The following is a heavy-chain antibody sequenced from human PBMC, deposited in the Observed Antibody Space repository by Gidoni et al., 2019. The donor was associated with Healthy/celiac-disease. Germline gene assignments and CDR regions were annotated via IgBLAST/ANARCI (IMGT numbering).Heavy chain of an antibody. J-gene: IGHJ4*02. Sequence: QVQLVESGGGVVQPGRSLRLSCAASGFPFSSYGMHWVRQAPGKGLGWVAVISYDGSNKYYADSVKGRFTISRDNSKNTLYLQMNSLRAEDTAVYYCAKDYTVGANDYWGQGTLVTVSS. CDR1: GFPFSSYG. CDR2: ISYDGSNK. D-gene: IGHD1-26*01. V-gene: IGHV3-30*18. CDR3: AKDYTVGANDY.